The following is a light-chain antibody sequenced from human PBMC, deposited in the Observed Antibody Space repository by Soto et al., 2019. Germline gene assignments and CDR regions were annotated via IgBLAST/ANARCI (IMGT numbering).Light chain of an antibody. Sequence: EVVMTQSPASLAVSPGERVTLSCRASQSLTRNLAWYEHKPGXXPRLLIYGASARATGIPDRFSGGGAGAEHNLTISSLQSEDFSVYYCQQYDKWPRTFGQGTKVDSK. J-gene: IGKJ1*01. CDR3: QQYDKWPRT. CDR2: GAS. V-gene: IGKV3-15*01. CDR1: QSLTRN.